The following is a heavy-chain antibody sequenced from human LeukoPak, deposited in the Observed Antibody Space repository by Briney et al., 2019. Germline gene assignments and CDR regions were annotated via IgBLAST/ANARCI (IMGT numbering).Heavy chain of an antibody. V-gene: IGHV4-34*01. J-gene: IGHJ4*02. CDR2: INHSGYS. CDR1: GVSFDDYY. CDR3: TRMTTGHDY. Sequence: SETLSLTCAVSGVSFDDYYWSWVRQTPGKGLEWIGEINHSGYSNDSPSLKSRVTLSIDTSRKQFSLNLRSVTVADAGIYYCTRMTTGHDYWGQGTLVTVSS. D-gene: IGHD4-17*01.